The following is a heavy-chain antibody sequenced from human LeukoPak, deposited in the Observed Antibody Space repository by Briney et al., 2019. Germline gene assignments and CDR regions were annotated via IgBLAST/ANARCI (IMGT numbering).Heavy chain of an antibody. D-gene: IGHD6-25*01. Sequence: SETLSLTCGVSGGSVSSTNWWTWIRQPPGKGLEWIGEVHLDGRTNFNPSLKSRLTMSVDLSENHVSLKLTSLTAADTVVYYCAREGGFYRPLDYSGQGTLVTVSS. CDR3: AREGGFYRPLDY. V-gene: IGHV4-4*02. J-gene: IGHJ4*02. CDR1: GGSVSSTNW. CDR2: VHLDGRT.